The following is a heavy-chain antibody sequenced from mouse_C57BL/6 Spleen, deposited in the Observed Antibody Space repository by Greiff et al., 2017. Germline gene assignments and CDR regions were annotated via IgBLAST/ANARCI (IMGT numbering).Heavy chain of an antibody. D-gene: IGHD1-1*01. CDR3: ARGSVVRAMDY. CDR1: GYSITSGYY. V-gene: IGHV3-6*01. CDR2: ISYDGSN. Sequence: EVKLVESGPGLVKPSQSLSLTCSVTGYSITSGYYWNWIRQFPGNKLEWMGYISYDGSNNYNPSLKNRISITRDTSKNQFFLKLNSVTTEDTATYYCARGSVVRAMDYWRQGTSVTVSS. J-gene: IGHJ4*01.